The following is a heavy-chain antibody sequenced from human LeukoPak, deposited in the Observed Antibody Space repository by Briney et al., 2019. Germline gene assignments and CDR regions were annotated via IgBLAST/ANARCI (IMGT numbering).Heavy chain of an antibody. CDR1: GFTFSSYW. D-gene: IGHD6-13*01. V-gene: IGHV3-7*01. Sequence: GGSLRLSCAASGFTFSSYWMSWVRQAPGKGLEWVANIKQDGSEEYYVDSVKGRFTISRDNAKNSLYLQMNSLRAEDTAVYYCARDYEQQLVGWFDPWGQGTLVTVSS. CDR3: ARDYEQQLVGWFDP. J-gene: IGHJ5*02. CDR2: IKQDGSEE.